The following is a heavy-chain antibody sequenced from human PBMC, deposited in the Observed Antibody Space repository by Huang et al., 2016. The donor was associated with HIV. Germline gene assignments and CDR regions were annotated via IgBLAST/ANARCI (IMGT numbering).Heavy chain of an antibody. D-gene: IGHD2-2*01. V-gene: IGHV1-3*01. J-gene: IGHJ6*03. Sequence: QDQLLQSGAEVKKPGASVKVSCRASGYIFSNYAMHWVRQAPGQRPEWMGWINARNGSTKDSQKFRGRVTLSRDTSARTAYLELSRRRSEETAVYYCARNGFTSSWFPRANYFYCMDVWGKGTTVTVSS. CDR1: GYIFSNYA. CDR3: ARNGFTSSWFPRANYFYCMDV. CDR2: INARNGST.